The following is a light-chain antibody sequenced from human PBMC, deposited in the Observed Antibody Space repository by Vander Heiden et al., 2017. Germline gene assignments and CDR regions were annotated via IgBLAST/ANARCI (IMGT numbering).Light chain of an antibody. V-gene: IGLV3-1*01. CDR3: QAWDSSTGV. J-gene: IGLJ1*01. CDR1: KLGDKY. CDR2: QDS. Sequence: SYELTQPPSVSVSRGQTASITCSGDKLGDKYACWYQQKPGQSPVLVIYQDSKRPSGIPERFSGSNSGNTATLTISGTQAMDEADYYCQAWDSSTGVFGTGTKVTVL.